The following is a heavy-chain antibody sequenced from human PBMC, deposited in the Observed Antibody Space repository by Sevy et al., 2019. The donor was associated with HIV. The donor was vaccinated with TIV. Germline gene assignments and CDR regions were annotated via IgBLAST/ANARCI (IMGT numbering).Heavy chain of an antibody. J-gene: IGHJ3*02. CDR1: GGCMNSDH. CDR2: VYYTGGT. Sequence: SETLSLTCTVSGGCMNSDHWNWIRQPPGKGLEWIGYVYYTGGTNYNPSLKNRVTISVDRTKNQFSLKLTSVTAADTAVYYCARRNDFDIWGQGTMVTVSS. V-gene: IGHV4-59*08. CDR3: ARRNDFDI.